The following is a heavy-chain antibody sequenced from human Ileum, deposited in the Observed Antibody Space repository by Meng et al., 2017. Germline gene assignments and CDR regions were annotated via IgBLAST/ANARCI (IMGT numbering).Heavy chain of an antibody. V-gene: IGHV1-3*01. CDR1: GYTFTGYG. D-gene: IGHD1-1*01. CDR3: ARDGGFSVGSTLYDY. J-gene: IGHJ4*02. Sequence: ASVKVSCKASGYTFTGYGIHWVRQAPGQGLEWMGLINSGNGNIRYSPKFQGRVTFTGDTSATTSYMAVTSLTSEDTAIYFCARDGGFSVGSTLYDYWGQGTLVTVSS. CDR2: INSGNGNI.